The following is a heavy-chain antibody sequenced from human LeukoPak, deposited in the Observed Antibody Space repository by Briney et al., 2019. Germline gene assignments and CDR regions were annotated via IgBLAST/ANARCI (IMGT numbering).Heavy chain of an antibody. CDR3: ARSLTRKGMDV. CDR2: INPSGGST. CDR1: GYTFTSYY. Sequence: ASVKVSCKASGYTFTSYYMHWVRQAPGQGLEWMGIINPSGGSTSYAQKFQGRVTMTRDTSTSTVYMVLSSLRSEDTAVYYCARSLTRKGMDVWGQGTTVTVSS. J-gene: IGHJ6*02. V-gene: IGHV1-46*01. D-gene: IGHD2-2*01.